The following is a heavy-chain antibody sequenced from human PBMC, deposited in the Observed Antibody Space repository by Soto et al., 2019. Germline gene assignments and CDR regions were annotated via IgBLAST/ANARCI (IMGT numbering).Heavy chain of an antibody. CDR2: IYYSGST. CDR1: GGSISSYY. J-gene: IGHJ4*02. V-gene: IGHV4-59*01. D-gene: IGHD3-9*01. CDR3: ARAGGGYYDILNRNYFDY. Sequence: QVQLQESGPGLVKPSETLSLTCTVSGGSISSYYWSWIRQPPGKGLEWIGYIYYSGSTNYNPSLKSRVNISVDTSKNQFSLKLSSVTAADTAVYYCARAGGGYYDILNRNYFDYWGQGTLVTVSS.